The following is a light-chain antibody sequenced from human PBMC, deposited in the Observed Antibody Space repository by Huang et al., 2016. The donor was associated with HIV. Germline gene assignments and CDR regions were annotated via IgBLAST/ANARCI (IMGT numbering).Light chain of an antibody. CDR1: RSVSTN. CDR3: HQYNNWRLS. CDR2: GSS. Sequence: EIVMTQSPATLSVSPGERVTLSCRANRSVSTNLAWYQQRPGQAPRLRIYGSSTRAPGLPARFSGSGSGTDFSLTISSLQSEDFALYYCHQYNNWRLSFGGGTRVDI. V-gene: IGKV3-15*01. J-gene: IGKJ4*01.